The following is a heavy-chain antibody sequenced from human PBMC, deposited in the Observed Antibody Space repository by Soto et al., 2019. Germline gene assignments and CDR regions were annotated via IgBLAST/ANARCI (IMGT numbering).Heavy chain of an antibody. V-gene: IGHV3-74*01. CDR1: GFTFSVYW. CDR3: GTSGCSNSGNCIGN. J-gene: IGHJ1*01. CDR2: INTDGSDT. D-gene: IGHD2-15*01. Sequence: GGSLRLSCEASGFTFSVYWMHWVRQPPGKGLVWVSRINTDGSDTRYADSVKGRFAISRDNAENTLYLQINSVRADDTAVYYWGTSGCSNSGNCIGNWGQGSLVTVSS.